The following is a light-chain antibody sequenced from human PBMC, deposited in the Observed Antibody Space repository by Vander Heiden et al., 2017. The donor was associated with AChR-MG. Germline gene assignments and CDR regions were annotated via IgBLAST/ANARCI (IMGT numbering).Light chain of an antibody. J-gene: IGKJ1*01. CDR1: QRISNY. CDR3: QQTYSSPRT. V-gene: IGKV1-39*01. Sequence: DIQMTQAPSSLSASIGDIITSTCRTSQRISNYLNWYQQKPRKTPKVLIYAASSLQSGVPSWFVGSASGTDFTLTITSLQPEDFATYYCQQTYSSPRTFGQGTTVEIK. CDR2: AAS.